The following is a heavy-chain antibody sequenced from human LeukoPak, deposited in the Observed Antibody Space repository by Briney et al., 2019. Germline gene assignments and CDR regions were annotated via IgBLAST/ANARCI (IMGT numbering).Heavy chain of an antibody. V-gene: IGHV3-9*01. Sequence: GGSLRLSCAASGFTFDDYAMHWVRQAPGKGLEWVSGISWNSGSIGYADSVKGRFTISRDNAKNSLYLQMNSLRAEDTALYYCAKGHYYYMDVWGKGTTVTISS. CDR3: AKGHYYYMDV. J-gene: IGHJ6*03. CDR2: ISWNSGSI. CDR1: GFTFDDYA.